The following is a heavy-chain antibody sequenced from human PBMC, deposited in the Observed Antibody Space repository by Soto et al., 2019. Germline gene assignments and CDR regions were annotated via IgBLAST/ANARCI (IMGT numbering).Heavy chain of an antibody. V-gene: IGHV1-18*01. Sequence: ASVKVSCKTSGYTFTSYGLTWVRQAPGQGLEWLGWISTYNGNTNYVQNLQGRITMTTDTSTGTAYMELRSLRSDDTAVYYCARVPSPYYPFVYWGQGTLGTVSS. CDR1: GYTFTSYG. CDR3: ARVPSPYYPFVY. D-gene: IGHD2-21*01. CDR2: ISTYNGNT. J-gene: IGHJ4*02.